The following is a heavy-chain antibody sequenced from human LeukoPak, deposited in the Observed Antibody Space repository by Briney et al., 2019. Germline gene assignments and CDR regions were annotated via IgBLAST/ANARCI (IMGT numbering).Heavy chain of an antibody. D-gene: IGHD1-26*01. CDR2: ISGSGGST. Sequence: GGSLRLSCAASGFTFSSYAMSWVRQAPGKGLKRVSAISGSGGSTYYADSVKGRFTISRDNSKNTLYLQMNSLRAEDTAVYYCAKDGGWEPYFDYWGQGTLVTVSS. V-gene: IGHV3-23*01. CDR1: GFTFSSYA. CDR3: AKDGGWEPYFDY. J-gene: IGHJ4*02.